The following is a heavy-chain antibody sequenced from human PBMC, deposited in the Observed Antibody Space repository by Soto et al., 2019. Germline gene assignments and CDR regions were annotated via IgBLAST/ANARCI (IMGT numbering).Heavy chain of an antibody. CDR3: VGVRGATTSGCVFYYYAMEV. Sequence: QLVQSGAEVKKPEPSVKVSCKVSGGSFSSFAISWVRQAPGQWLEWMGAIVHIFGTTYYAQKFEGRGTITEDGSTSTAYMELRSLRSEDTAVYYCVGVRGATTSGCVFYYYAMEVWGRGTTVSVSS. CDR1: GGSFSSFA. V-gene: IGHV1-69*01. D-gene: IGHD6-19*01. CDR2: IVHIFGTT. J-gene: IGHJ6*02.